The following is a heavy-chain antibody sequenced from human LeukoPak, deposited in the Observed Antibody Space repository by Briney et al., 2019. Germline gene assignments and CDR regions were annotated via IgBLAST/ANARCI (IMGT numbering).Heavy chain of an antibody. CDR3: AKTYGHFDD. Sequence: GGSLRLSCAASGFTFTSYTMNWVRQAPGKGLEWVSSITSSSSYIYYADSVKGRFTISRDNAKNSLYLQMTSLRVEDTVVYYCAKTYGHFDDWGQGTLVTVSS. CDR2: ITSSSSYI. CDR1: GFTFTSYT. V-gene: IGHV3-21*01. D-gene: IGHD4-17*01. J-gene: IGHJ4*02.